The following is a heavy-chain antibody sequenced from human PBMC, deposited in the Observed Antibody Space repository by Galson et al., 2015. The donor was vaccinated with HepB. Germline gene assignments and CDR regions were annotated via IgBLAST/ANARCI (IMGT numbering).Heavy chain of an antibody. CDR1: GGSISSYY. CDR2: IYYSGST. CDR3: ARKEEAFDY. J-gene: IGHJ4*02. Sequence: TLSLTCTVSGGSISSYYWSWIRQPPGKGLEWIGYIYYSGSTNYNPSLKSRVTISVDTSKNQFSLKLSSVTAADTAVYYCARKEEAFDYWGQGTLVTVSS. V-gene: IGHV4-59*01.